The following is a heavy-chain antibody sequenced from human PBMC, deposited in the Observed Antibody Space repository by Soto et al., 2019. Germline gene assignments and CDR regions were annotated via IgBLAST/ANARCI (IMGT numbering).Heavy chain of an antibody. CDR1: GFTFSSYA. D-gene: IGHD4-17*01. Sequence: TGGSLRLSCAASGFTFSSYAMSWVRQAPGKGLEWVSAISPNGDATYYADSVKGRFTISRDTSKNTLFLQMNSLRAEDTAVYYCAKDRYGDYGGIDYWGQGTMVTVSS. CDR3: AKDRYGDYGGIDY. J-gene: IGHJ4*02. CDR2: ISPNGDAT. V-gene: IGHV3-23*01.